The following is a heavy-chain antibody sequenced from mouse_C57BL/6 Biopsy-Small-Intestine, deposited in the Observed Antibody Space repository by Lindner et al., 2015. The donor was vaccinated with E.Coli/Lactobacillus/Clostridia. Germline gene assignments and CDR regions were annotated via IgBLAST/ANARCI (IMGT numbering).Heavy chain of an antibody. V-gene: IGHV1-9*01. CDR3: ARHWNY. CDR2: ILSGSGTT. D-gene: IGHD4-1*01. CDR1: DYTITGYW. Sequence: VQLQESGADLMKPGASVKLSCKATDYTITGYWIEWVKQRPGHGLEWIGEILSGSGTTHYNEKFLGKATFTADTSSNTVYMQLNSLTTEDSALYYCARHWNYWGQGTTLTVSS. J-gene: IGHJ2*01.